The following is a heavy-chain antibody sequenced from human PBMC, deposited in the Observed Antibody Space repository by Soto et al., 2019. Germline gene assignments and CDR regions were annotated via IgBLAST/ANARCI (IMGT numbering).Heavy chain of an antibody. CDR2: INHSGST. J-gene: IGHJ4*02. CDR3: ARTDTAMPLDY. D-gene: IGHD5-18*01. V-gene: IGHV4-34*01. CDR1: GGSFSGYY. Sequence: SETLSLTCAVYGGSFSGYYWSWIRQPPGKGLEWIGEINHSGSTNYNPSLKSRVTISVDTSKNQFSLKLSSVTAADTAVYYCARTDTAMPLDYWGQGTLVTV.